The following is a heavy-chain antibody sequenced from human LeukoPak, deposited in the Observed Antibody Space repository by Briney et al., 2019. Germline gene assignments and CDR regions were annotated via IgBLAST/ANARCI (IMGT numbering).Heavy chain of an antibody. CDR3: ARDLSSSSSGESFVGY. CDR1: GYTFTGYY. J-gene: IGHJ4*02. D-gene: IGHD6-6*01. CDR2: INPNSGGT. Sequence: ASVKVSCKASGYTFTGYYMHWVRQAPGQGLEWMGWINPNSGGTNYAQKFQGRVTVTRDTSISTAYMELSRLRSDDTAVYYCARDLSSSSSGESFVGYWGQGTLVTVSS. V-gene: IGHV1-2*02.